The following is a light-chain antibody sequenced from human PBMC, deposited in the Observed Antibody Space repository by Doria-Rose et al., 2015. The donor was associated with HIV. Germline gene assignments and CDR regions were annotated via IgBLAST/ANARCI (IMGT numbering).Light chain of an antibody. CDR2: AAS. CDR3: QQSYSIPLA. Sequence: TQSPSSLSASVGDRVTITCRASQSIANYLNWYNQKPGKAPNLLIYAASSLQGGVPSRFNGSGSGTDFTLTISNLQPEDFATYYCQQSYSIPLAVGPGTKV. CDR1: QSIANY. J-gene: IGKJ3*01. V-gene: IGKV1-39*01.